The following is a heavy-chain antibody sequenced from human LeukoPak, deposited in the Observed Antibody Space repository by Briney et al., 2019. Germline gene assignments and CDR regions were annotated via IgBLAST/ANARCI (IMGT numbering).Heavy chain of an antibody. CDR3: ARGALYDYVWGSYRIDAFDI. CDR1: GGSISSYY. Sequence: SETLSLTCTVSGGSISSYYWSWIRQPPGKGLEWIGYIYYSGSTNYNPSLKSRVTISVDTSKNQFSLKLSSVTAADTAVYYCARGALYDYVWGSYRIDAFDIWGQGTMVTVSP. V-gene: IGHV4-59*01. J-gene: IGHJ3*02. CDR2: IYYSGST. D-gene: IGHD3-16*02.